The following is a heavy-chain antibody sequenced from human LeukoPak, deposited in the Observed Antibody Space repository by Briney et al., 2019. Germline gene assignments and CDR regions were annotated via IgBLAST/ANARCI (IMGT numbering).Heavy chain of an antibody. Sequence: SETLSLTCAVYGGSFSGYYWSWIRHPPGEGLEWNGEINHSGSTNYNPTLKTRVPISVDTSKTQFSLKLSSVTAADTAVYCCARRDERDGYNYLFDYWGQGTLVTVSS. CDR1: GGSFSGYY. V-gene: IGHV4-34*01. J-gene: IGHJ4*02. CDR2: INHSGST. D-gene: IGHD5-24*01. CDR3: ARRDERDGYNYLFDY.